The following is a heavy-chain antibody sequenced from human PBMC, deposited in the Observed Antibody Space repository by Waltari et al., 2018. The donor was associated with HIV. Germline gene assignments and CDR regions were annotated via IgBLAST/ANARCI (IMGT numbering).Heavy chain of an antibody. CDR3: AREGKEDYDFWSGYFFGMDV. J-gene: IGHJ6*02. CDR1: GGSISSGSYD. CDR2: IYTSGST. V-gene: IGHV4-61*02. Sequence: QVQLQESGPGLVKPSQPLSLTCTVSGGSISSGSYDWSWIRQPAGKGLEWIGRIYTSGSTNYNPSLKSRVTISVDTSKNQFSLKLSSVTAADTAVYYCAREGKEDYDFWSGYFFGMDVWGQGTTVTVSS. D-gene: IGHD3-3*01.